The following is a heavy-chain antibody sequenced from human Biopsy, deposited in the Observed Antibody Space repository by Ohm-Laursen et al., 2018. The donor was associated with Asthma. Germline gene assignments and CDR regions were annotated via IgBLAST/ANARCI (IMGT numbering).Heavy chain of an antibody. CDR3: ARDGSSVAGTPYGMDV. D-gene: IGHD6-19*01. CDR1: YGSITSGGYY. J-gene: IGHJ6*02. V-gene: IGHV4-31*03. CDR2: IYYSGST. Sequence: SQTLSLTCTVSYGSITSGGYYWTWIRQHPGKGPEWIGFIYYSGSTYYNPSLKSRVTISVDTSKNQFSLKLSSVTAADTAVYYCARDGSSVAGTPYGMDVWGQGTTVTVSS.